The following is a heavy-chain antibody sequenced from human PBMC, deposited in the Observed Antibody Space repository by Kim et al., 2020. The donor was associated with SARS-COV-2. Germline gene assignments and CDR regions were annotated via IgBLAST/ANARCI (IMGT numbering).Heavy chain of an antibody. D-gene: IGHD6-19*01. CDR1: GFTFSSYW. V-gene: IGHV3-74*01. Sequence: GGSLRLSCAASGFTFSSYWMHWVRPAPGRGLVLVSRIKSDVSSTTYADSVKARFTISRDNAKNTLYLQINSLRVEDPAVYYCARDPDSIGWSDFDCLGQG. CDR3: ARDPDSIGWSDFDC. J-gene: IGHJ4*02. CDR2: IKSDVSST.